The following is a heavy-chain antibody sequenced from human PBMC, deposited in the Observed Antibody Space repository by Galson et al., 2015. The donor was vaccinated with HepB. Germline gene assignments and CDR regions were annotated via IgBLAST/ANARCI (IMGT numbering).Heavy chain of an antibody. J-gene: IGHJ4*02. CDR1: GDSVSSNSAA. D-gene: IGHD6-13*01. V-gene: IGHV6-1*01. CDR3: ARDQDSSSWFVRYFDC. CDR2: TYYRSKWYH. Sequence: CAISGDSVSSNSAAWNWIRQSPSRGLEWQGRTYYRSKWYHDYAVSVRGRMTIDPDTSKNQFSLQLNSVTPEDTAVYYCARDQDSSSWFVRYFDCWGQGTLVTVSS.